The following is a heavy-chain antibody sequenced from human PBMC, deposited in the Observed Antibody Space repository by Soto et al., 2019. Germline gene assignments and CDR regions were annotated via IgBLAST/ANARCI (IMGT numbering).Heavy chain of an antibody. D-gene: IGHD3-3*01. CDR1: GFTFTSSA. CDR3: AADTGVAPGWYYYGMDV. Sequence: QMQLVQSGPEVKKPGTSVKVSCKASGFTFTSSAVQWVRQARGQRLEWIGWIVVGSGNTNYAQKFQERVTIIRDMSTSTAYMELSSLRSEDTAVYYCAADTGVAPGWYYYGMDVWGQGTTVTVSS. J-gene: IGHJ6*02. V-gene: IGHV1-58*01. CDR2: IVVGSGNT.